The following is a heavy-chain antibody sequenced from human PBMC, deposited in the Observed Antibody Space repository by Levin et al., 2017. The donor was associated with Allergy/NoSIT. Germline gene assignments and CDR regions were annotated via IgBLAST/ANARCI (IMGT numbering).Heavy chain of an antibody. J-gene: IGHJ4*02. CDR3: ARPRPEGNSGWKYFDV. CDR2: IFPDDFDT. V-gene: IGHV5-51*01. Sequence: GASVKVSCQVSGYDFDNFWIAWVRQKPGQGLEWMGLIFPDDFDTRYSPSFEGQVTISVDKSIRTAYVQWRSLKATDTAVYYCARPRPEGNSGWKYFDVWGQGTQVTVSS. CDR1: GYDFDNFW. D-gene: IGHD6-19*01.